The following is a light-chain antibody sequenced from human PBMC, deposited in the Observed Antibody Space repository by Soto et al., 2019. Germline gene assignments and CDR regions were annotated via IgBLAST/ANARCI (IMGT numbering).Light chain of an antibody. CDR2: DVS. CDR3: SSYTSSSTYV. CDR1: SRDVGGYNY. V-gene: IGLV2-14*03. Sequence: QPASVSGSPGQSIAVSCIGTSRDVGGYNYVSWYQQHPGKAPQLIIYDVSNRPSGVSDRFSGSKSGDTASLTISGLQAEDEADYYCSSYTSSSTYVFGTGTKVTVL. J-gene: IGLJ1*01.